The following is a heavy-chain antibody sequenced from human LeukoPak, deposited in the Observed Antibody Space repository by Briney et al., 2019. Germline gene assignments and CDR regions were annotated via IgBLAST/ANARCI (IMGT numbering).Heavy chain of an antibody. V-gene: IGHV1-8*01. CDR3: ARGVKYYDILTGWYNWFDP. CDR2: MNPNSGNT. Sequence: ASVKVSCKASGYTFTSYDMNWVRQATGQGLEWMGWMNPNSGNTDYAQKFQGRVTMTRNTSISTAYMELSSLRSEDTAVYYCARGVKYYDILTGWYNWFDPWGQGTLVTVSS. D-gene: IGHD3-9*01. CDR1: GYTFTSYD. J-gene: IGHJ5*02.